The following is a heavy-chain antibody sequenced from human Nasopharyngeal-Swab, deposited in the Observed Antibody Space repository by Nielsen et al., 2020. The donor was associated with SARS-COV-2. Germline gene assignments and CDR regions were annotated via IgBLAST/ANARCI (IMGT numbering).Heavy chain of an antibody. CDR1: GFTFSNYW. V-gene: IGHV3-7*01. Sequence: GGSLRLSCAASGFTFSNYWMSWVRQAPGKGLEWVANIKGDGSEKHYVDSVKGRFTISRDNAKNSLYLQMNSLRAEDTAVYYCARRHGANYYYGMDVWGQGTTVTVSS. J-gene: IGHJ6*02. CDR3: ARRHGANYYYGMDV. CDR2: IKGDGSEK. D-gene: IGHD3-10*01.